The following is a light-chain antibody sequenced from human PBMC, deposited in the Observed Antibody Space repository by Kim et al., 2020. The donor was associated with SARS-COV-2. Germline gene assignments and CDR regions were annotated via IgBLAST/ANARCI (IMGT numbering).Light chain of an antibody. V-gene: IGLV3-21*04. J-gene: IGLJ2*01. Sequence: APGKTANTTCGVNNIERNHVQWYQRKPGQAARLVIYYNSARPSGIPERFPGSTSGNTDTLTISRVEAGDEADYYCQVWDSSRDHVVFGGGTQLTVL. CDR1: NIERNH. CDR2: YNS. CDR3: QVWDSSRDHVV.